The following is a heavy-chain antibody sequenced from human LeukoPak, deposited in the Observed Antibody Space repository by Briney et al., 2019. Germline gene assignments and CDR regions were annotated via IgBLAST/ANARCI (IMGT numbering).Heavy chain of an antibody. CDR2: ISSNGGST. V-gene: IGHV3-64*01. CDR3: ARDSGRVSDAFDI. D-gene: IGHD1-1*01. Sequence: GGSLRLSCAASGFTFSSYAMHWVRHAPGEGLEYVSAISSNGGSTYYANSVKGRFTISRDNSKNTLYLQMGSLRAEDMAVYYCARDSGRVSDAFDIWGQGTMVTVSS. CDR1: GFTFSSYA. J-gene: IGHJ3*02.